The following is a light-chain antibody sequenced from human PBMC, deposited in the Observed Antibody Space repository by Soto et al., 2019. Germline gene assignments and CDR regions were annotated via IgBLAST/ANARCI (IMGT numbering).Light chain of an antibody. Sequence: DIQMTQSPSSVSASVGDRVTITCRASQGISACLAWYQQKPGKAPKLLIYAASSWQSGVPSRFSGSGFGTDFTLTISSLQPEDFATYYCQQANSFPITFGQGTRLEIK. CDR1: QGISAC. J-gene: IGKJ5*01. V-gene: IGKV1D-12*01. CDR2: AAS. CDR3: QQANSFPIT.